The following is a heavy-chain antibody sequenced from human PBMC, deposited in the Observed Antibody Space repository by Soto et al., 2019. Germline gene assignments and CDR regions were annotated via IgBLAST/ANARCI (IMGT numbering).Heavy chain of an antibody. CDR1: GGTFSSYA. V-gene: IGHV1-69*06. D-gene: IGHD3-22*01. J-gene: IGHJ4*02. Sequence: RASVKVSCKASGGTFSSYAISWLRQAPGQGLEWMGGIIPIFGTANYAQKFQGRVTITADKSTSTAYMELSSLRSEDTAVYYCARESIDYDSSGYPKPFDYWGQGTLVTVSS. CDR3: ARESIDYDSSGYPKPFDY. CDR2: IIPIFGTA.